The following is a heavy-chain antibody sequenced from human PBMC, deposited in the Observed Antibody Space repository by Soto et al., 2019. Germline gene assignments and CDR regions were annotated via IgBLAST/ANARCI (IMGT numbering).Heavy chain of an antibody. CDR2: IKEDGSEK. CDR3: GRGGSWTSAS. D-gene: IGHD6-13*01. CDR1: GFTFSNYW. V-gene: IGHV3-7*05. J-gene: IGHJ5*02. Sequence: ESGGGLVQPGGSLRLSCAASGFTFSNYWMSWVRQAPGKGLEWVANIKEDGSEKYYVDSVKGRFTISRDNAKNSLYLKMNSLGAEDTALYYCGRGGSWTSASWGPGTPVTVSS.